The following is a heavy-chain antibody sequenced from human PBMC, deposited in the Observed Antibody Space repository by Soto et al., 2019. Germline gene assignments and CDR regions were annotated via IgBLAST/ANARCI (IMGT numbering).Heavy chain of an antibody. V-gene: IGHV3-23*01. CDR2: ISESGDGT. J-gene: IGHJ6*02. CDR1: GFTFNTYA. Sequence: GGSLRLSCAASGFTFNTYAMTWVRQAPGKGLEWVSLISESGDGTYYADSVKGRFTISRDNSQRTLNLQMNSLRAEDTAVYYCAKNGDFWSWGMDVWGQGTTVTVSS. CDR3: AKNGDFWSWGMDV. D-gene: IGHD3-3*01.